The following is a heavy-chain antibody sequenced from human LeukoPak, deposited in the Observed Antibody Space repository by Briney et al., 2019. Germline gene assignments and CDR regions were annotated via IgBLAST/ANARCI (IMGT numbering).Heavy chain of an antibody. CDR1: GFTFSDYY. CDR3: ASDSGSYYWANYFDY. Sequence: GGSLRLSCAASGFTFSDYYMSWIRQAPGKGLEWVSYISSSGSTIYYADSAKGRFTISRDNAKNSLYLQMNSLRAEDTAVYYCASDSGSYYWANYFDYWGQGTLVTVSS. V-gene: IGHV3-11*04. J-gene: IGHJ4*02. CDR2: ISSSGSTI. D-gene: IGHD1-26*01.